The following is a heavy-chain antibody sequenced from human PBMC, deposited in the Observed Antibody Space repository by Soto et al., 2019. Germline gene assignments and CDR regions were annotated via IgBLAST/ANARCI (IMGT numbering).Heavy chain of an antibody. J-gene: IGHJ4*02. Sequence: PGGSLTRSSAASGFTFSSYSMNWVRQAPGKGLEWVSSISSSSSYIYYADSVKGRFTISRDNAKNSLYLQMNSLRAEDTAVYYCARNNYYDSSGDRAESFDYWGQGTLVTVSS. CDR2: ISSSSSYI. V-gene: IGHV3-21*01. D-gene: IGHD3-22*01. CDR1: GFTFSSYS. CDR3: ARNNYYDSSGDRAESFDY.